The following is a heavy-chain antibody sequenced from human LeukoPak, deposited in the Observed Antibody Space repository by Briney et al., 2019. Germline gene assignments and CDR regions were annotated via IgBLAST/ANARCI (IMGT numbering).Heavy chain of an antibody. V-gene: IGHV4-61*02. CDR1: GGSISSGSYY. J-gene: IGHJ6*03. CDR3: ARVNYGGHPGYYYYYMDV. Sequence: SETLSLTCTVSGGSISSGSYYWSWIRQPAGKGLEWIGRIYTSGSTNYNPSLNSRVTISVDTSKNQFSLKLSSVTAADTAVYYCARVNYGGHPGYYYYYMDVWGKGATVTASS. CDR2: IYTSGST. D-gene: IGHD4-23*01.